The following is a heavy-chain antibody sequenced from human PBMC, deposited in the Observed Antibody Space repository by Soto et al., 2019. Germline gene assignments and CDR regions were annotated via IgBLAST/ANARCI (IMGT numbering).Heavy chain of an antibody. CDR3: AREIVRGVGSDY. CDR1: GYTFTSYG. D-gene: IGHD3-10*02. Sequence: QVQLVQSGAEVKKPGASVKVSCKASGYTFTSYGISWVRQAPGQGLEWMGWISTYNGNTKYAQKLQGRGTMTTDTSASTAYRELRSLRSDDTAVFYCAREIVRGVGSDYWGQGTLVTVSS. CDR2: ISTYNGNT. V-gene: IGHV1-18*01. J-gene: IGHJ4*02.